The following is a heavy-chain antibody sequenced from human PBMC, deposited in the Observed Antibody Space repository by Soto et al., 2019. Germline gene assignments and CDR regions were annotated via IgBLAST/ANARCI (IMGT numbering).Heavy chain of an antibody. CDR3: AKVIITFAGSRYGLDV. V-gene: IGHV3-30*18. D-gene: IGHD3-16*01. CDR2: ISYDRGNK. Sequence: QVQLVESGGGVVQPGRSLRLSCAASGFTFSSYGIHWVRQAPGKGLEWVAFISYDRGNKYYADSEKGRFTISRDNSKNTLFLQMNSLRSEDTAVYYCAKVIITFAGSRYGLDVWGQGTTVTVSS. J-gene: IGHJ6*02. CDR1: GFTFSSYG.